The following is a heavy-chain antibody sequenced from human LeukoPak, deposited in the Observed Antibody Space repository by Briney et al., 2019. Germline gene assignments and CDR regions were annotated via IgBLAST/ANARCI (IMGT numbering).Heavy chain of an antibody. CDR3: ARDRSGSV. Sequence: GGSLRLSCAASGLTVSHNYMSWVRQAPGKGLEWVANIYSAGISYYADSVKGRFTISRDNSKDMLYPHMNNLRAEDTAMYYCARDRSGSVWGQGTLVTVSS. CDR2: IYSAGIS. J-gene: IGHJ4*02. V-gene: IGHV3-53*01. D-gene: IGHD3-10*01. CDR1: GLTVSHNY.